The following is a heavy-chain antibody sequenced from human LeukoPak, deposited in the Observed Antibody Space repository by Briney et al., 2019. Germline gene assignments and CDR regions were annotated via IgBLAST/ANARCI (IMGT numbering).Heavy chain of an antibody. D-gene: IGHD5-12*01. CDR1: GDSISSGGYC. J-gene: IGHJ6*02. V-gene: IGHV4-31*03. CDR3: ASSEAPITPPPYGMGV. Sequence: SETLSLTCTVSGDSISSGGYCWNWFRQHPGKGLEWIGYIYSSGGTFYNPSLKSRVTLSVDTSKNQFSLKLGSVTAVDTALYYCASSEAPITPPPYGMGVWGQGTKVTVSS. CDR2: IYSSGGT.